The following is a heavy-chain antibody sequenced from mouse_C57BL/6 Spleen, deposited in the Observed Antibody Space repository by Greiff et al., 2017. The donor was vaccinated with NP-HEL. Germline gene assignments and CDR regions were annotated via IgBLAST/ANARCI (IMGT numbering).Heavy chain of an antibody. CDR1: GFTFSSYG. D-gene: IGHD1-1*01. CDR3: ARRDDGSSWFAY. Sequence: EVQVVESGGDLVKPGGSLKLSCAASGFTFSSYGMSWVRQTPDKRLEWVATISSGGSYTYYPDSVKGRFTISRDNAKNTLYLQMSSLKSEDTAMYYCARRDDGSSWFAYWGQGTLVTVSA. V-gene: IGHV5-6*01. CDR2: ISSGGSYT. J-gene: IGHJ3*01.